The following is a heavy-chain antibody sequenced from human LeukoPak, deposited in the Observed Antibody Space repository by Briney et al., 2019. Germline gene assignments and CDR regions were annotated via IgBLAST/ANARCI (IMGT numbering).Heavy chain of an antibody. J-gene: IGHJ6*02. CDR2: INTAGDT. Sequence: GGSLRLSCAASGFSFSNYAVNWVRQATGKGLEWVSGINTAGDTYYPGSVKGRFTISREDAKNSFYLQMNSLRAGDTAVYYCARGDCSGGSCSSMDVWGHGTTVTVSS. CDR3: ARGDCSGGSCSSMDV. CDR1: GFSFSNYA. D-gene: IGHD2-15*01. V-gene: IGHV3-13*04.